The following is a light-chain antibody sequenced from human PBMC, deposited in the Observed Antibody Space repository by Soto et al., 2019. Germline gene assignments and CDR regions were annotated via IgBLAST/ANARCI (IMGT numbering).Light chain of an antibody. V-gene: IGKV1-8*01. CDR2: DAS. CDR1: QGISSY. Sequence: AIRMTQSPSSFSASTGDRVTITCRASQGISSYLAWYQQKPGKAPKLLIYDASTLESGVPSRFSGSGSGTEFTLTITNLQPDDFATFYCQQYSTFPRTFGQGTKVDIK. CDR3: QQYSTFPRT. J-gene: IGKJ1*01.